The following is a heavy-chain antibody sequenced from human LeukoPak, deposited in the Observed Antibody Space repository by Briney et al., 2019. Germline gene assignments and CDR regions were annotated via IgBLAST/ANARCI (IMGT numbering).Heavy chain of an antibody. Sequence: GGSLRLSCAASGFTFSSYSMNWVRQAPGKGLEWVSSISSSSRYIYYADSVKGRFTISRDNAKNSLYLQINSLRAEDAAVYYCVRGTVRWTAIVVCSFDGWGQGTLVSLSS. V-gene: IGHV3-21*03. CDR1: GFTFSSYS. CDR2: ISSSSRYI. CDR3: VRGTVRWTAIVVCSFDG. D-gene: IGHD2-21*01. J-gene: IGHJ4*01.